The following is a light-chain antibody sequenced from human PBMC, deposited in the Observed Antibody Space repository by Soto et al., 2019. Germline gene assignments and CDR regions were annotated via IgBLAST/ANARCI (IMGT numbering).Light chain of an antibody. CDR2: AAS. CDR1: QGITTS. CDR3: QQYENFPIT. Sequence: IQLTQSPSSLSASVGDRVTITCRASQGITTSLAWYQQKPGKAPKLLIYAASTLQSGVPSRFSGSGSGTDFSLTISSLQPEDFATYYCQQYENFPITFGQGTRLETK. J-gene: IGKJ5*01. V-gene: IGKV1-9*01.